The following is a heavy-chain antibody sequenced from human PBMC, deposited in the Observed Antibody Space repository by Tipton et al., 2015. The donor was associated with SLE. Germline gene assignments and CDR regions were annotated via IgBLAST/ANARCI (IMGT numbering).Heavy chain of an antibody. CDR2: IYPGDSDT. V-gene: IGHV5-51*01. J-gene: IGHJ5*02. CDR3: ARQRNYYGSGSSGWFDP. CDR1: GYSFTSYW. D-gene: IGHD3-10*01. Sequence: VQLVQSGAEVKKPGESLRISCKGSGYSFTSYWIGWVRQMPGKGLEWMGIIYPGDSDTRYSPSFQGQVTISADKSISTAYLQWSSLKASDTAMYYCARQRNYYGSGSSGWFDPWGQGTLVTVSS.